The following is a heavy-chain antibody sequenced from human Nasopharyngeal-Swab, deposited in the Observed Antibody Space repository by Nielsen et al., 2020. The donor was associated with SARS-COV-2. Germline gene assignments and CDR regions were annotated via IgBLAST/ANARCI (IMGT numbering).Heavy chain of an antibody. CDR1: GYTFTSYG. CDR3: ARISYSSGYYYYYYYGMDV. D-gene: IGHD3-22*01. J-gene: IGHJ6*02. V-gene: IGHV1-18*01. Sequence: ASVQVSCKASGYTFTSYGISWVRQAPAQGLEWMGWISAYNGNTNYAQKLQGRVTMTTDTSTSTAYMELRSLRSDDTAVYYCARISYSSGYYYYYYYGMDVWGQGTTVTVSS. CDR2: ISAYNGNT.